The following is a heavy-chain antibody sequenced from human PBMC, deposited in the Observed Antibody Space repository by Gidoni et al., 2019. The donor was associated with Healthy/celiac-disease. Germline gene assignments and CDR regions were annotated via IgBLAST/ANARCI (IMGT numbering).Heavy chain of an antibody. CDR2: ISSSSRYI. D-gene: IGHD4-4*01. V-gene: IGHV3-21*01. CDR1: GSTFSSYS. CDR3: ARKLTTVTTDNGY. Sequence: EVQLVEYGGGLVKPGGYLRLSCAASGSTFSSYSINRVRQAPGKGLAWFSSISSSSRYIYYADSVKVRFTISRDNAKNSLSLQMNILRAEDTAVYYCARKLTTVTTDNGYWGQGTLVTVSS. J-gene: IGHJ4*02.